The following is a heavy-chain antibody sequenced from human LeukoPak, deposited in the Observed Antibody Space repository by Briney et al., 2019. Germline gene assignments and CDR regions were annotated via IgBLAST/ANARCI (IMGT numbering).Heavy chain of an antibody. D-gene: IGHD4-17*01. CDR1: GFSFSSYA. CDR3: AKVARNYGGY. V-gene: IGHV3-23*01. Sequence: TGGSLRLSCAASGFSFSSYAMIWVRQAPGKGLEWVSVISDSSTDYADSVKGRFTISRDNSRNTLYLQMNSLRDEDTAVYYCAKVARNYGGYWGQGILVTVSS. CDR2: ISDSST. J-gene: IGHJ4*02.